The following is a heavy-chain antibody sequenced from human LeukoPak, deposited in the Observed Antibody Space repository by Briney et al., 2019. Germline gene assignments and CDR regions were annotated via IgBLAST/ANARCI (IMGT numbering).Heavy chain of an antibody. CDR2: ISAYNGNT. CDR1: VYTFTSYG. CDR3: ARDAPGDYVWGSYRYFDY. J-gene: IGHJ4*02. V-gene: IGHV1-18*01. Sequence: ASVNVSCTASVYTFTSYGISWVRQAPGQGLEWMGWISAYNGNTNYAQKLQGRVTMTTDTSTSTAYMELRSLRSDDTAVYYCARDAPGDYVWGSYRYFDYWGQGTLVTVSS. D-gene: IGHD3-16*02.